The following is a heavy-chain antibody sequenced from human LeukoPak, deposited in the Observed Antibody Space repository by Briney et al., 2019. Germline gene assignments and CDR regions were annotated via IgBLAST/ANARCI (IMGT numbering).Heavy chain of an antibody. CDR3: ARQGSLGTSGYNY. D-gene: IGHD3-22*01. CDR1: GGSISSGSYY. J-gene: IGHJ4*02. CDR2: IYYSGST. V-gene: IGHV4-61*01. Sequence: SETLSLTCTVSGGSISSGSYYWSWIRQPPGKGLEWIGYIYYSGSTNYNPSLKSRVTISVDTSKNQFSLKLSSVTAADTAVYYCARQGSLGTSGYNYWGQGTLVTVSS.